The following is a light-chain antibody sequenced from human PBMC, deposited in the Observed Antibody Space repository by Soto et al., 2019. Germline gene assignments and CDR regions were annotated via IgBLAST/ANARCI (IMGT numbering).Light chain of an antibody. J-gene: IGLJ3*02. CDR3: CSYAGSIPWM. Sequence: QSALTQPASVSGSPGQSITISCTGTNSDVGNYNLVSWYQQHPGRAPKLMIYEGSKRPSGVSDRFSGSKSGNTASLTISGLQAEDEADYYCCSYAGSIPWMFGGGNKLTVL. CDR2: EGS. CDR1: NSDVGNYNL. V-gene: IGLV2-23*01.